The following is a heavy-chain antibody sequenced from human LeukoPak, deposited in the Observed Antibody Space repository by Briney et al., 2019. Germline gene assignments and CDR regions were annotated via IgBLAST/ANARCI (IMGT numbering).Heavy chain of an antibody. CDR1: GYSFTSYW. J-gene: IGHJ6*03. V-gene: IGHV5-51*01. D-gene: IGHD1-26*01. CDR3: ARLIVGATNPPWYYMDV. CDR2: SYPGDSDT. Sequence: EESLKISCXGSGYSFTSYWIGWVRQMPGKGLEWMGISYPGDSDTRYSPSFQGQVTISADKSISTAYLQWSSLKASDTAMYYCARLIVGATNPPWYYMDVWGKGTTVTVSS.